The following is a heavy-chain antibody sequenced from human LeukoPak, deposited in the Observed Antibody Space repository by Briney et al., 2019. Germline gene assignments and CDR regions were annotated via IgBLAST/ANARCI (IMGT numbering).Heavy chain of an antibody. V-gene: IGHV3-30*02. J-gene: IGHJ5*02. D-gene: IGHD2-2*01. CDR2: IQFHGGDI. Sequence: GGSLRLSCEASGFIFSSYVMGWVRQAPGRGLEWVAFIQFHGGDIFYADSVEGRFIISRDNSKNTLYLQMNSLRPEDTAVYYCAKDNPIEKVPGLGPGSWGQGTLVTVSS. CDR1: GFIFSSYV. CDR3: AKDNPIEKVPGLGPGS.